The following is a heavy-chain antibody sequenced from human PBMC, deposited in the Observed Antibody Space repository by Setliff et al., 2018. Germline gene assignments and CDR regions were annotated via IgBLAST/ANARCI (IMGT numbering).Heavy chain of an antibody. D-gene: IGHD4-17*01. CDR1: GFTFSDYY. CDR3: ARYRGMATLTSQYYYYIDV. J-gene: IGHJ6*03. CDR2: IRAGGSRL. V-gene: IGHV3-11*04. Sequence: PGGSLRLSCAASGFTFSDYYMNWVRQAPGKGLERVSYIRAGGSRLDYADSVKGRFTISRDNAKNSLYLHMNSLRAEDTAVYYCARYRGMATLTSQYYYYIDVWGKGTTVTVAS.